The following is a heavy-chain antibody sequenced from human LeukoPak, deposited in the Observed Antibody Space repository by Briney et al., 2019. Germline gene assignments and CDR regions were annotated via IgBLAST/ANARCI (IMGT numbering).Heavy chain of an antibody. CDR1: GFTFSSYW. Sequence: GGSLRLSCTASGFTFSSYWMHWVRQVPGKGLMWLTRISLDGSMTSYADSVRGRFIISRDNAKNTVYLQLNGLRAEDTAVYYCASLRSGPRYGMDVWGQGTTVTVSS. D-gene: IGHD6-25*01. J-gene: IGHJ6*02. CDR2: ISLDGSMT. CDR3: ASLRSGPRYGMDV. V-gene: IGHV3-74*01.